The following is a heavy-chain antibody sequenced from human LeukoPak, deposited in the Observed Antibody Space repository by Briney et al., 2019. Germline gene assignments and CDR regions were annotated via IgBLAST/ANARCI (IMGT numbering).Heavy chain of an antibody. CDR2: ISGNGGAP. V-gene: IGHV3-23*01. CDR3: AKGSGSPYYFDY. Sequence: GGSLRLSCAASGFTFSNFAMSWVRQAPGKGLECVSLISGNGGAPYYADSVKGRFTISRDNSKSTLYLQMNSLRADDTAVYYCAKGSGSPYYFDYWGQGTLVTVSS. CDR1: GFTFSNFA. J-gene: IGHJ4*02. D-gene: IGHD3-10*01.